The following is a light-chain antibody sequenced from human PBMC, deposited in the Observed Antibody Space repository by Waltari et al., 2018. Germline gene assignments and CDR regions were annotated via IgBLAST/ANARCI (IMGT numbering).Light chain of an antibody. CDR2: GAS. CDR1: QRVSRN. V-gene: IGKV3-15*01. J-gene: IGKJ1*01. Sequence: EIVMTQSPATLSVSPGDRATPTCRASQRVSRNLVWYQQKPGQAPRLLIYGASTRATGIPARFSGSGSETEFTLTISSLQSEDFAVYYCQQYNNWLTFGQGTKVEIK. CDR3: QQYNNWLT.